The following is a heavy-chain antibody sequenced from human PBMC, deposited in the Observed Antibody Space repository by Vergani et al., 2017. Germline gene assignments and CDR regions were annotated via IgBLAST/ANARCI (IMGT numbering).Heavy chain of an antibody. CDR2: LTASGSGI. Sequence: EVQLLESGGGLGQPGGSLTLSCAASGFTFTSYAMSWVRQAPGKGLEWVSGLTASGSGISYADSVRGRFTISRDNSKNTLFLQMDSLRAEDTAVYYCAKSEWLQHFGAHYFDSWGQGILVTVSS. CDR3: AKSEWLQHFGAHYFDS. CDR1: GFTFTSYA. D-gene: IGHD5-24*01. J-gene: IGHJ4*02. V-gene: IGHV3-23*01.